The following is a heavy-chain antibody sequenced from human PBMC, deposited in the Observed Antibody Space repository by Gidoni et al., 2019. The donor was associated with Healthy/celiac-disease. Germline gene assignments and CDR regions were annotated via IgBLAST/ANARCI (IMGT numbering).Heavy chain of an antibody. CDR1: GYTFTSYY. D-gene: IGHD6-19*01. J-gene: IGHJ6*02. CDR2: INPSGGST. Sequence: QVQLVQSGAEVKKPGASVKVSCKASGYTFTSYYMPWVRQAPGQGLEWMGIINPSGGSTSYAQKFQGRVTMTRDTSTSTVYMELSSLRSEDTAVYYCARAGLKIAVAGSYYYYGMDVWGQGTTVTVSS. CDR3: ARAGLKIAVAGSYYYYGMDV. V-gene: IGHV1-46*01.